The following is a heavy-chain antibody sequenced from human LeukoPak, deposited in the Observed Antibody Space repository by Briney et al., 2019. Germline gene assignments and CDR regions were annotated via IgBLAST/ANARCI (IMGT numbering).Heavy chain of an antibody. CDR3: AKVLTELPYYYYGMDV. CDR2: ISYDGSNK. V-gene: IGHV3-30*18. Sequence: GGSLRLSCAASGSTFSRYWMHWVRQAPGKGLEWVAVISYDGSNKYYADSVKGRFTISRDNSKNTLYLQMNSLRAEDTAVYYCAKVLTELPYYYYGMDVWGQGTTVTVSS. CDR1: GSTFSRYW. J-gene: IGHJ6*02. D-gene: IGHD1-26*01.